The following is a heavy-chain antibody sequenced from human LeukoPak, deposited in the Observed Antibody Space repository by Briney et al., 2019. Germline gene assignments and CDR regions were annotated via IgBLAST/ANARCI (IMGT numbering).Heavy chain of an antibody. CDR3: ARESRYYDILTVRYYYGMDV. V-gene: IGHV4-38-2*02. CDR1: GYSISSGYY. CDR2: IYHSGST. J-gene: IGHJ6*04. Sequence: SETLSLTCAVSGYSISSGYYWGWIRPPPGKGLEWIGIIYHSGSTYYNPSLKSRVTISVDTSKNQFSLKLSSVTAADTAVYYCARESRYYDILTVRYYYGMDVWGKGTTVTVSS. D-gene: IGHD3-9*01.